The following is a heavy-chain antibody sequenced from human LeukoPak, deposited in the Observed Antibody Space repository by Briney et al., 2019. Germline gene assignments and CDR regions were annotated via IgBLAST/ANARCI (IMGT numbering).Heavy chain of an antibody. V-gene: IGHV3-21*01. D-gene: IGHD5-18*01. CDR2: ISSSSSYI. J-gene: IGHJ5*02. CDR1: GFTFSSYS. Sequence: GGPLRLSCAASGFTFSSYSMNWVRQAPGKGLEWVSSISSSSSYIYYADSVKGRFTISRDNAKNSLYLQMNSLRAEDTAVYYCARDPDTAMVLSWGQGTLVTVSS. CDR3: ARDPDTAMVLS.